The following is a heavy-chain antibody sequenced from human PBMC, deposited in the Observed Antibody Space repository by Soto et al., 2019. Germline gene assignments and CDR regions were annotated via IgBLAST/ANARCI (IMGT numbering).Heavy chain of an antibody. D-gene: IGHD3-22*01. CDR3: ARDYDSSGYPRYYFDY. V-gene: IGHV3-33*01. CDR1: GFTFSSYG. J-gene: IGHJ4*02. CDR2: IWYDGSNK. Sequence: QVQLVESGGGVVQPGRSLRLSCAASGFTFSSYGMHWVRQAPGKGLEWVAVIWYDGSNKYYADSVKGRFTISRDKSKNTLDLQMHSLRAEHTAVYSCARDYDSSGYPRYYFDYWGQGTLVTVSS.